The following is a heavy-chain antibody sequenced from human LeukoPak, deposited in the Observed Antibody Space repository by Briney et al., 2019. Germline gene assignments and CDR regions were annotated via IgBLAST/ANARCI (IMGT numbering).Heavy chain of an antibody. CDR2: VYYTGRT. J-gene: IGHJ4*02. V-gene: IGHV4-59*08. D-gene: IGHD1-14*01. Sequence: SETLSLTCSVSGGSINVYYWSWIRQPPGKGLEWIGYVYYTGRTKYNPSLESRVTISVDTSKTHFSLNLSSVTAADTAVYYCVRLVGTPPTGLLFDTWGQGTLVTVSS. CDR3: VRLVGTPPTGLLFDT. CDR1: GGSINVYY.